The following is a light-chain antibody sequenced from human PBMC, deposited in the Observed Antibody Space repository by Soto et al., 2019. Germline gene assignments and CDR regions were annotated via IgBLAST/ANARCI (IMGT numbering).Light chain of an antibody. CDR3: QKYNTAPLT. V-gene: IGKV1-27*01. CDR1: QGIAPY. J-gene: IGKJ4*01. CDR2: ATS. Sequence: DVQMTQSPSSLSACVGDRVTITCRASQGIAPYFAWYQQKPGKLPHLLIYATSSWHSGVPSRFSGSGSGTDFTLTISSLQPGDVATYYCQKYNTAPLTFGGGTKVEIK.